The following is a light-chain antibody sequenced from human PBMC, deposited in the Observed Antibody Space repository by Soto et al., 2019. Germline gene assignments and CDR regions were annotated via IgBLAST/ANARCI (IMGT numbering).Light chain of an antibody. CDR1: RSISSH. CDR3: QQRSNGIT. Sequence: EIVLTQSPATLSLSPGERATLSCRASRSISSHLAWYQQKPGQAPRLLIYDASNRATGIPARFSGSGSGTDFILSISSLEPEDFAVYYCQQRSNGITFGQGTRLEIK. V-gene: IGKV3-11*01. J-gene: IGKJ5*01. CDR2: DAS.